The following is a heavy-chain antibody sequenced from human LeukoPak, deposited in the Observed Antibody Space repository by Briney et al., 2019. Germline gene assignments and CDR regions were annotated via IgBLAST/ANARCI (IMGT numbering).Heavy chain of an antibody. D-gene: IGHD3-22*01. J-gene: IGHJ4*02. Sequence: GGSLRLSCAASGFTFSSYSMNWVRQAPGKGLEWVSSISSSSYIYYADSVKGRFTISRDNAKNSLYLQMNSLRAEDTAVYYCARDFRPQYYYDSSGYSPDYWGQGTLVTVSS. V-gene: IGHV3-21*01. CDR2: ISSSSYI. CDR1: GFTFSSYS. CDR3: ARDFRPQYYYDSSGYSPDY.